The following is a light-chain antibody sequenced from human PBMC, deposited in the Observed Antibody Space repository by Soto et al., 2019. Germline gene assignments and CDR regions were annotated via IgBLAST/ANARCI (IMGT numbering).Light chain of an antibody. V-gene: IGKV3-15*01. CDR2: GAS. Sequence: ETVMTQSPATLSVSPGERATLSCRASQSVSSNLAWYQQKPGQAPRLLIYGASTRATRIPARFSGSGSGTEFTLTITSLQSEDFAVYYCQQYNNWPGTFGQGTKVDIK. J-gene: IGKJ1*01. CDR1: QSVSSN. CDR3: QQYNNWPGT.